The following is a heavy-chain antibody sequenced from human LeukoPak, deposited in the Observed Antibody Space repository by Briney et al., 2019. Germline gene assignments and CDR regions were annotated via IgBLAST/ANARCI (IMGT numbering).Heavy chain of an antibody. V-gene: IGHV1-46*01. CDR1: GYTFTSYY. Sequence: GASVKVSCKASGYTFTSYYMHWVRQAPGQGLEWMGIINPSGGSTSYAQKFQGRVTMTRDMSTSTVYMELSSLRSEDTAVYYCARVSGMHDTRPYYFDYWGQGTLVTVSS. CDR3: ARVSGMHDTRPYYFDY. J-gene: IGHJ4*02. CDR2: INPSGGST. D-gene: IGHD3-22*01.